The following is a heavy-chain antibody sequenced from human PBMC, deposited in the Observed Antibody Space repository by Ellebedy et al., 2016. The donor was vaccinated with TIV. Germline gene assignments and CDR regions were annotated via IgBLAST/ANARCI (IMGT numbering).Heavy chain of an antibody. CDR2: ISSSSSTI. CDR1: GFTFSSYS. V-gene: IGHV3-48*02. CDR3: ARGLTMYYFDY. J-gene: IGHJ4*02. D-gene: IGHD3-10*02. Sequence: GESLKISCAASGFTFSSYSMNWVRQAPGKGLEWVSYISSSSSTIYYADSVKGRFTISRDNAKNSLYLQMKSLRDEDTAVYYCARGLTMYYFDYWGQGTLVTVSS.